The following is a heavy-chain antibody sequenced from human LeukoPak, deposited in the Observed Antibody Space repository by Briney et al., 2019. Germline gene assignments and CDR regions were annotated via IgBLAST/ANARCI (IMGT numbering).Heavy chain of an antibody. CDR2: INHSGST. V-gene: IGHV4-34*01. CDR1: GGSFSGYY. J-gene: IGHJ5*02. CDR3: ARFASYGSGSYYIRKDWFDP. Sequence: PSETLSLTCAVYGGSFSGYYWSWIRQPPGKGLEWIGEINHSGSTNYNPSLKSRVTISVDTSKNQFSLKLSSVTAADTAVYYCARFASYGSGSYYIRKDWFDPWGQGTLVTVSS. D-gene: IGHD3-10*01.